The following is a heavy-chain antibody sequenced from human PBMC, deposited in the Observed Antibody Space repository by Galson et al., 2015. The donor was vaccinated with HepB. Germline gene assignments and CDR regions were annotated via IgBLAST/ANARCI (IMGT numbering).Heavy chain of an antibody. CDR2: IWYDGSNK. D-gene: IGHD3-3*01. J-gene: IGHJ5*02. Sequence: SLRLSCAASGFTFSSYGMHWVRQAPGKGPECVAGIWYDGSNKHYADSVKGRFTISRDNSKNTLYLQVNSLRAEDTALYYCTRHPTTFYDFWSGYSDNWFDPWGQGTLVIVSS. V-gene: IGHV3-33*01. CDR3: TRHPTTFYDFWSGYSDNWFDP. CDR1: GFTFSSYG.